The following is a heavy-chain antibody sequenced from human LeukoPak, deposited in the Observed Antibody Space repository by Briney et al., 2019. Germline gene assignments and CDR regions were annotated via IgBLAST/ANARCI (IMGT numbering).Heavy chain of an antibody. CDR3: ARHYGSTRRFDY. CDR2: ISNDSRYI. Sequence: GGSLRLSCAASGFAFSGYSMNWVRQAPGKGLEWVSAISNDSRYIYYADSVKGRFTTSRDNAKNSLYLQMNSLRAEDTALYYCARHYGSTRRFDYWGQGTLVTVSS. D-gene: IGHD3-10*01. V-gene: IGHV3-21*01. J-gene: IGHJ4*02. CDR1: GFAFSGYS.